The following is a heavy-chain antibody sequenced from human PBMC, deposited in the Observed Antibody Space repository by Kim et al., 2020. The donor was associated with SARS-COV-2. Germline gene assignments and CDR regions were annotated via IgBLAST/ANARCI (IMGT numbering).Heavy chain of an antibody. J-gene: IGHJ6*02. CDR1: GFTFSSYG. Sequence: GGSLRLSCAASGFTFSSYGMHWVRQAPGKGLEWVAVISYDGSNKYYADSVKGRFTISRDNSKNTLYLQMNSLRAEDTAVYYCAKDHSGGKYSSSWFDYYYGMDVWGQGTTVTVSS. CDR3: AKDHSGGKYSSSWFDYYYGMDV. D-gene: IGHD6-13*01. CDR2: ISYDGSNK. V-gene: IGHV3-30*18.